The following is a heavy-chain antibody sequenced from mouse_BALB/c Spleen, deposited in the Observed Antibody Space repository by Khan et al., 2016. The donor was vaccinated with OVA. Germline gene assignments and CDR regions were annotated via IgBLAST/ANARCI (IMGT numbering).Heavy chain of an antibody. Sequence: VQLQQSGAELVKPGASVKLSCTASGFNIKDTYIHWVKQRPEQGLEWIGRIDPEFGNTKYDPKFQDKATIIADTSSNTAYLHLSSLTSADTAVYFCTRTEIHYYGSYARDYWGQGTSVTVSS. V-gene: IGHV14-3*02. CDR1: GFNIKDTY. CDR2: IDPEFGNT. D-gene: IGHD1-2*01. CDR3: TRTEIHYYGSYARDY. J-gene: IGHJ4*01.